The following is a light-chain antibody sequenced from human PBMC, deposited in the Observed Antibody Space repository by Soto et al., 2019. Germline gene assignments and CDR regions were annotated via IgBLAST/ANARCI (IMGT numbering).Light chain of an antibody. J-gene: IGKJ4*01. CDR2: QAS. V-gene: IGKV1-5*03. Sequence: DIQMTQSPSTLSASVGDRVTITCRASQSISTLLAWYQQKPGKAPKLLIYQASSLEGGVPSRFSGSGSGTEFNITVSSLRPDDFATYYFQQYNTYPLTFGGGKTVEIK. CDR1: QSISTL. CDR3: QQYNTYPLT.